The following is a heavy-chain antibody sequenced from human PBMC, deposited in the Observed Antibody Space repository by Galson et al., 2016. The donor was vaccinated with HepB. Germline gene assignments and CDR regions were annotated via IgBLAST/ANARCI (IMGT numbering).Heavy chain of an antibody. CDR1: GYTFTNYG. V-gene: IGHV1-18*01. J-gene: IGHJ5*02. CDR2: ITTYNGNT. D-gene: IGHD3-3*01. CDR3: ARVNSRFMEWAPRGNWFDP. Sequence: SVKVSCKASGYTFTNYGVTWVRQAPGQGLEWMGWITTYNGNTNYAQNVQGRVTMTTDTSTSTAYMELRSLRSDDTAVYYCARVNSRFMEWAPRGNWFDPWGQGTLIIVSS.